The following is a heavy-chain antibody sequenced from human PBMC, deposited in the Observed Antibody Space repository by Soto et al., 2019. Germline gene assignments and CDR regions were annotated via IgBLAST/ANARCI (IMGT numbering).Heavy chain of an antibody. Sequence: QITLKESGPTLVKPTQTLTLTCTFSGFSLSTDGVGVGWIRQPPGKALEWLALIYWDDDNHYTPSRKSRLTITKANSKSQVFLTMTNMAPVDTATYYCARTSDGVYFSWQHPKTTFDLWGQGTLVAVSS. CDR1: GFSLSTDGVG. CDR2: IYWDDDN. J-gene: IGHJ5*02. V-gene: IGHV2-5*02. CDR3: ARTSDGVYFSWQHPKTTFDL. D-gene: IGHD2-8*02.